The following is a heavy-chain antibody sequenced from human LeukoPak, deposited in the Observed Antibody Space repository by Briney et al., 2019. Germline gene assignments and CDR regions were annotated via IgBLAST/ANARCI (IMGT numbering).Heavy chain of an antibody. V-gene: IGHV3-30*18. CDR3: VKEGVEYSYSYGDY. D-gene: IGHD3-16*01. J-gene: IGHJ4*02. Sequence: PGGSLRLSCAASGFSFNNYAMYWVRQAPGKGLEWVALISYDGGDKYYAESMEGRITISRDNAENTLYLQMNNLRPDDTAFYFCVKEGVEYSYSYGDYWGQGTLVTVSS. CDR2: ISYDGGDK. CDR1: GFSFNNYA.